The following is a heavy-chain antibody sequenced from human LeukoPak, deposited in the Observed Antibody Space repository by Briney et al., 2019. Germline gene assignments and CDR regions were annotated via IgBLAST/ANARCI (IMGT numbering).Heavy chain of an antibody. V-gene: IGHV4-34*01. Sequence: SETLSLTCAVYGGSFSGYYWSWVRQPPGKGLEGIGEINNSGRTKYNPYLKSGGTISVDTTKNQSSRRRRSVTAADTAVYYCARVTSSGYYYSRPGFDYWGQGTLVTVSS. J-gene: IGHJ4*02. CDR3: ARVTSSGYYYSRPGFDY. CDR2: INNSGRT. D-gene: IGHD3-22*01. CDR1: GGSFSGYY.